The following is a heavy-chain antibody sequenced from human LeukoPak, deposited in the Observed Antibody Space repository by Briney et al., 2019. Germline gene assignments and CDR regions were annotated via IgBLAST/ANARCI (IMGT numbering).Heavy chain of an antibody. CDR1: GGTFSSYA. V-gene: IGHV1-69*13. Sequence: ASVKVSCKASGGTFSSYAISWVRQAPGQGLEWMGGIIPIFGTANYAQKFQGRVTITADESTSTAYMELSSLRSEDTAVYYCASQLGMVPEYYYYYMDVWGKGTTVTVSS. D-gene: IGHD7-27*01. CDR3: ASQLGMVPEYYYYYMDV. J-gene: IGHJ6*03. CDR2: IIPIFGTA.